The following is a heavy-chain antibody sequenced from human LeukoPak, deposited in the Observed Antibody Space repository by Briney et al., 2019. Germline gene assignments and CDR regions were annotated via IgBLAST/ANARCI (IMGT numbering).Heavy chain of an antibody. V-gene: IGHV3-23*01. CDR3: AKARFLDFDY. J-gene: IGHJ4*02. Sequence: PGGSLRLSCAASGFTFSSYAMSWVRQAPGEGLEWVSAISGSGDSTYYADSVKGRFTISRDNSKNTLYLQMNSLRAEDTAVYYCAKARFLDFDYWGQGTLVTVSS. CDR1: GFTFSSYA. CDR2: ISGSGDST. D-gene: IGHD3-3*01.